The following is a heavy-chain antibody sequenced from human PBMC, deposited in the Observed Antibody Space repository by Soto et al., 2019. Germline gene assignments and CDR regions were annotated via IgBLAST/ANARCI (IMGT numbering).Heavy chain of an antibody. Sequence: QITLNESGPTQVKPRQTLTLTCTFSGFSLTTSGVGVGWIRQSPGKAPEWLALIYWDDDKRYSPSLKIRLTITKDTSKNPVVLTMADLDPAETATYYCAHRVLRTVFGLVTTTAIYFDFWGQGTPVAVSS. V-gene: IGHV2-5*02. CDR2: IYWDDDK. D-gene: IGHD3-3*01. CDR1: GFSLTTSGVG. J-gene: IGHJ4*02. CDR3: AHRVLRTVFGLVTTTAIYFDF.